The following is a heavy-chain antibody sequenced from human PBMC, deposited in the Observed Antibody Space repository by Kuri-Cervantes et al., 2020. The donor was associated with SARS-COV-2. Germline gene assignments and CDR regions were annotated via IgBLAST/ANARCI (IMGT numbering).Heavy chain of an antibody. Sequence: ETLSLTCAASGFTFTDYWMSWVRQAPGKGLEWEGNVRPDGNSKGYVDAVKGRFTISRDNAKNSLYLQMDSLSAEDTAVYYCARDDRAGHFDVWGQGTMVTVSS. J-gene: IGHJ3*01. CDR3: ARDDRAGHFDV. V-gene: IGHV3-7*03. CDR1: GFTFTDYW. D-gene: IGHD3-10*01. CDR2: VRPDGNSK.